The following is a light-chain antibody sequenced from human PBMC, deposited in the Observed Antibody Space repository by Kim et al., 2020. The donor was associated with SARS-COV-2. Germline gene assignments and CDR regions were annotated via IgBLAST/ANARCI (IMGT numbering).Light chain of an antibody. CDR2: GAS. J-gene: IGKJ5*01. Sequence: ATITCKSSQSVLSSSNNRNYLSWHQQKPGQPPRLLIYGASSRKSGVPDRFGGSVSGTDVTLTISSLQAEDVAVDYCQQYYTTPITFGQGTRLEIK. V-gene: IGKV4-1*01. CDR1: QSVLSSSNNRNY. CDR3: QQYYTTPIT.